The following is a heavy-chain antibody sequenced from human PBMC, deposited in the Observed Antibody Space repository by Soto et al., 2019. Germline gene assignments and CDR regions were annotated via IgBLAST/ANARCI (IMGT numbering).Heavy chain of an antibody. V-gene: IGHV4-4*02. CDR2: IYHSGST. Sequence: SETLDLTCAVSGGSISSSNWWSCVRQPPGKGLEWIGEIYHSGSTNYNPSHKSRVTMSVDKSKNQFSLKLSSVTAADTAVYYCARDQYYYGMDVWGQGTTVTVSS. CDR3: ARDQYYYGMDV. CDR1: GGSISSSNW. J-gene: IGHJ6*02.